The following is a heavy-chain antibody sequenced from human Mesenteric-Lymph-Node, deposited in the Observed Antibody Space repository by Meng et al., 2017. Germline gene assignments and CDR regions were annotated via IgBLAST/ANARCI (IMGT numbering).Heavy chain of an antibody. CDR3: ARDRAIAVAAYYYYGMDV. V-gene: IGHV3-30*02. J-gene: IGHJ6*01. CDR1: GFFFSNYG. Sequence: GGSLRLSCVTSGFFFSNYGIHWVRQAPGRGLEWVAITWYDGTNTYYADSVKGRFTISRDSSKNTLYLQMNSLRAEDTAVYYCARDRAIAVAAYYYYGMDVWGQGNTV. CDR2: TWYDGTNT. D-gene: IGHD6-19*01.